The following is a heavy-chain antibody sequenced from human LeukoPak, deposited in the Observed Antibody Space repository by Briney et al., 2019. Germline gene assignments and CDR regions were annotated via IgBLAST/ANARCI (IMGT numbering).Heavy chain of an antibody. Sequence: SETLSLTCAVYGGSFSGYYWSWIRQPPGKGLEWIGEINHSGSTNYNPSLKSRVTISVDTSKNQFSLKLGSVTAADTAVYYCARGRQSVDIVATSREAFDIWGQGTMVTVSS. CDR1: GGSFSGYY. D-gene: IGHD5-12*01. V-gene: IGHV4-34*01. J-gene: IGHJ3*02. CDR3: ARGRQSVDIVATSREAFDI. CDR2: INHSGST.